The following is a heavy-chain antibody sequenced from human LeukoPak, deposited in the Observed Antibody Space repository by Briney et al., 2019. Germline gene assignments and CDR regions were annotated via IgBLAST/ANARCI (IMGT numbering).Heavy chain of an antibody. Sequence: PGGSLRPSCEASGFAFSAYAVNWVRQAPGKGLEWLSYISSSGTTFYYADSVKGRFTISRDNAKNSLFLQMNSLRAEDMALYYCAKAGALNSGGAFGIWGQGTMVTVSS. V-gene: IGHV3-48*01. CDR1: GFAFSAYA. D-gene: IGHD3-10*01. CDR3: AKAGALNSGGAFGI. CDR2: ISSSGTTF. J-gene: IGHJ3*02.